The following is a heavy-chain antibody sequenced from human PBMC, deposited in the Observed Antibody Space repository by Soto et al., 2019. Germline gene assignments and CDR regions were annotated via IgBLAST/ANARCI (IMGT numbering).Heavy chain of an antibody. J-gene: IGHJ4*02. D-gene: IGHD6-25*01. Sequence: PSETLSLTCTVSGGSISSYYWSWIRQPPGKGLEWIGYIYYSGSTNYNPSLKSRVTISVDTSKNQFSLKLSSVTAADTAVYYCARRYGYIFDYWGQRTLVTVSS. V-gene: IGHV4-59*01. CDR1: GGSISSYY. CDR2: IYYSGST. CDR3: ARRYGYIFDY.